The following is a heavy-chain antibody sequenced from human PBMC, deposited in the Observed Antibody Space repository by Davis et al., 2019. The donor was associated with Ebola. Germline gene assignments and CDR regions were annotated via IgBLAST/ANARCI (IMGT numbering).Heavy chain of an antibody. D-gene: IGHD5-24*01. CDR1: GFTVSSNH. V-gene: IGHV3-30-3*02. CDR2: ISYDGNKE. Sequence: GESLKISCAASGFTVSSNHMSWVRQAPGKGLEWVASISYDGNKEYYADSGRGRFTISRDSSKNTLYLQMNSLRAEDTAVYYCTKIPHKWLQWLFDFWGPGTLVTVSS. CDR3: TKIPHKWLQWLFDF. J-gene: IGHJ5*01.